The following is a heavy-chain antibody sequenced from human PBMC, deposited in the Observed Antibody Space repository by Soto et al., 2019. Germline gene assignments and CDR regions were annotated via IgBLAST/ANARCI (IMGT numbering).Heavy chain of an antibody. CDR2: INPSGGST. J-gene: IGHJ6*02. CDR1: GYTFTSYY. Sequence: ASVKVSCKASGYTFTSYYMHWVRQAPGQGLEWMGIINPSGGSTSYAQKFQGRVTMTRDTSTSTVYMELSSLRSEDTAVYYCATVNVHWSSTSCSKYYYYYGMDVWGQGTTVTVSS. CDR3: ATVNVHWSSTSCSKYYYYYGMDV. V-gene: IGHV1-46*01. D-gene: IGHD2-2*01.